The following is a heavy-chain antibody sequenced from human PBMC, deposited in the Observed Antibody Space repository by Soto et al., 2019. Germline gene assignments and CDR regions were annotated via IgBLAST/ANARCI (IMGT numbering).Heavy chain of an antibody. CDR1: GGSFSGYY. Sequence: SETLSLTCAVYGGSFSGYYWSWIRQPPGKGLEWIGEINHSGSTNYNPSLKSRVTISVDTSKNQFSLKLSSVTAADTALYYCARENPPPSYYYDFWSGYYWAYMDVWGKGTTVTVSS. V-gene: IGHV4-34*01. D-gene: IGHD3-3*01. CDR2: INHSGST. CDR3: ARENPPPSYYYDFWSGYYWAYMDV. J-gene: IGHJ6*03.